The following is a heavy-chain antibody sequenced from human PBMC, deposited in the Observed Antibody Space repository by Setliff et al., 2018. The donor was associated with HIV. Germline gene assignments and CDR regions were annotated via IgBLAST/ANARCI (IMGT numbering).Heavy chain of an antibody. CDR3: ARARRIIIPYHYYMDV. CDR2: IYNSRRT. CDR1: GVSISSHY. J-gene: IGHJ6*03. D-gene: IGHD3-10*01. Sequence: KTSETLSLTCTVSGVSISSHYWSWIRQPPGKGLEWIGYIYNSRRTNYNPSLTSRVTISVDTSKNQFSLKLSSVTAADTAVYYCARARRIIIPYHYYMDVWGKGTTVTVSS. V-gene: IGHV4-59*11.